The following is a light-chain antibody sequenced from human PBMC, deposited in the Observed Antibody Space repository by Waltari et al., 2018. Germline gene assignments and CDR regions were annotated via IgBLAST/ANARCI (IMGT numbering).Light chain of an antibody. CDR3: QQSYSTPLT. CDR2: AAS. Sequence: DIQMTQSPSSLSASVGHRVTITCRAIQSISSYLNWYQQKPGKAPKLLIYAASSLQSGVPSRFSGSGSGTDFTLTISSLQPEDFATYYCQQSYSTPLTFGGGTKVEIK. J-gene: IGKJ4*01. CDR1: QSISSY. V-gene: IGKV1-39*01.